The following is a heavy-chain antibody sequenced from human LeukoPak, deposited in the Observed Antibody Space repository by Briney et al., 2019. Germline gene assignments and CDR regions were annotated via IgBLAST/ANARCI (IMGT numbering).Heavy chain of an antibody. Sequence: GGSLRLSCAASQFTFSSDWMNWVRQAPWKGLEWVANIKQDGSEKYYVDSVKGRFTISRDNAKNSLYLQMNSLRAEDTAVYYCARGYTSPWDRAFDIWGQGTMVTVSS. CDR2: IKQDGSEK. V-gene: IGHV3-7*01. D-gene: IGHD6-19*01. CDR1: QFTFSSDW. J-gene: IGHJ3*02. CDR3: ARGYTSPWDRAFDI.